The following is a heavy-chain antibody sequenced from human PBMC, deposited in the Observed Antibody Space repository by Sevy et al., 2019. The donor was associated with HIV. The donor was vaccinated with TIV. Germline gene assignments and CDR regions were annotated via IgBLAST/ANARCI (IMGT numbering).Heavy chain of an antibody. Sequence: GGSLRLSCAASGFTFSTYGMHWVRQAPGKGLEWVAVIWFDGSNTYYADSVKSRFTISRDIAKDTLQLQMNSLRVEDTAVYYCARDLEFYDYGGYGPAFMPDYWGQGTLVTVSS. CDR1: GFTFSTYG. CDR3: ARDLEFYDYGGYGPAFMPDY. CDR2: IWFDGSNT. J-gene: IGHJ4*02. D-gene: IGHD5-12*01. V-gene: IGHV3-33*01.